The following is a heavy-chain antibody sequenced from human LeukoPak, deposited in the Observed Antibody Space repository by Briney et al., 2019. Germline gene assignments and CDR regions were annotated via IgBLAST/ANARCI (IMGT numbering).Heavy chain of an antibody. V-gene: IGHV4-4*02. CDR2: IYHSGST. Sequence: PSETLSLTCAVSGGSISSSNWWSWVRQPPGKGLEWIGEIYHSGSTNYNPSLKSRVTISVDKSKNQFSLKLSSVTAADTAVYYCARDTYDYVWGSYRYSNDAFDIWGQGTMVTVSS. J-gene: IGHJ3*02. D-gene: IGHD3-16*02. CDR1: GGSISSSNW. CDR3: ARDTYDYVWGSYRYSNDAFDI.